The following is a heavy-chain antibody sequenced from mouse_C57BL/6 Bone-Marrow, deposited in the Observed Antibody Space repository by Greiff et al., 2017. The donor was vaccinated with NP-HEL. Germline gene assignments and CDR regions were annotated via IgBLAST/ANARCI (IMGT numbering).Heavy chain of an antibody. V-gene: IGHV5-17*01. CDR1: GFTFSDYG. J-gene: IGHJ3*01. CDR2: ISSGSSTI. D-gene: IGHD6-1*01. CDR3: ARKQPARFAY. Sequence: EVKLQESGGGLVKPGGSLKLSCAASGFTFSDYGMHWVRQAPEKGLEWVAYISSGSSTIYYADTVKGRFTISRDNAKNTLFLQMTSLRSEDTAMYYCARKQPARFAYWGQGTLVTVSA.